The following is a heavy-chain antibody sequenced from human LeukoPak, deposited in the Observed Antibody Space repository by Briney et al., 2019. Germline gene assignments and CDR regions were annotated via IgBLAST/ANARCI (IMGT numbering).Heavy chain of an antibody. D-gene: IGHD2-2*01. CDR2: VKQDGSEK. V-gene: IGHV3-7*01. CDR3: ARVRSVVYYYYMDV. J-gene: IGHJ6*03. CDR1: GFTFSSYG. Sequence: GGSLRLSCAASGFTFSSYGMHWVRQAPGKGLEWVANVKQDGSEKYYVDSVKGRFTISRDNAKNSLYLRMNSLRAEDTAVYYCARVRSVVYYYYMDVWCKGTTVTVSS.